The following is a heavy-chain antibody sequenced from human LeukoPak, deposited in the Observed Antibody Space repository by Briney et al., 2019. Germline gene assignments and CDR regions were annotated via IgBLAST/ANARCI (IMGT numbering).Heavy chain of an antibody. D-gene: IGHD2-2*01. Sequence: ASVKVSCKASGYTFTGYYMHWVRQAPGQGLEWMGWINPNSGGTNYAQNFQGRVTMTRDTSISTAYMELSSLTSDGTALYYCARDVGEYCSSTSCYASDYWGQGTLVTVSS. CDR3: ARDVGEYCSSTSCYASDY. V-gene: IGHV1-2*02. CDR1: GYTFTGYY. J-gene: IGHJ4*02. CDR2: INPNSGGT.